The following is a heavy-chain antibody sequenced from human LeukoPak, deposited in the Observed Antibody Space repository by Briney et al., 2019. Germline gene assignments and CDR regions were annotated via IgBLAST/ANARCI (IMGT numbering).Heavy chain of an antibody. V-gene: IGHV3-23*01. Sequence: GGSLILSCAASGFTFSSYGMSWVRQAPGKGLEWVSAISGSGGSTYYADSVKGRFTISRDNSKNTLYLQMNSLRAEDTAVYYCAKDRMVSSGYYYVHRGYYFDYWGQGTLVTVSS. CDR3: AKDRMVSSGYYYVHRGYYFDY. D-gene: IGHD3-22*01. J-gene: IGHJ4*02. CDR1: GFTFSSYG. CDR2: ISGSGGST.